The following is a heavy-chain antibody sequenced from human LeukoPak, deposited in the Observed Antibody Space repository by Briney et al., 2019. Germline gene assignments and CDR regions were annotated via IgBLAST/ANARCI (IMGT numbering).Heavy chain of an antibody. Sequence: GGSLRLSCAASGFTFSSYAMHWVRQAPGKGLEWVAVISYDGSNKYYADSVKGRFTISRDNSKNTLYLQMNSLRAEDTAVYYCARDRMASTTRFGEPGGLDVWGQGTTVTVSS. CDR1: GFTFSSYA. CDR3: ARDRMASTTRFGEPGGLDV. CDR2: ISYDGSNK. V-gene: IGHV3-30*04. D-gene: IGHD3-10*01. J-gene: IGHJ6*02.